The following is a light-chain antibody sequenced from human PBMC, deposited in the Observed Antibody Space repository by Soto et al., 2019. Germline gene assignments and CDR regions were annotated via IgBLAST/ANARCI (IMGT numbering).Light chain of an antibody. CDR2: DVS. Sequence: QSALTQPASVSGSPGHSITISCTGTSSDVGVYNYVSWYQQHPGKAPKLMIYDVSNRPSGVSNRFSGSKSGNTASLTISGLQAEDEADYYCSSYTSSSTLIFGGGTKLTVL. J-gene: IGLJ2*01. CDR1: SSDVGVYNY. V-gene: IGLV2-14*01. CDR3: SSYTSSSTLI.